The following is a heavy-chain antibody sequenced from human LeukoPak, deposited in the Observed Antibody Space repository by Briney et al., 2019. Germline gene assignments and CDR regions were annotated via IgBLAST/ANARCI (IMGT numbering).Heavy chain of an antibody. CDR2: ISYDGSNK. J-gene: IGHJ4*02. V-gene: IGHV3-30-3*01. CDR1: GFTFSSYA. D-gene: IGHD3-22*01. Sequence: GGSLRLSCAASGFTFSSYAMHWVRQAPGKGLEWVAVISYDGSNKYYADSVKGRFTISRDNSKNTLYLQMNSLRAEDTAVYYCASDRGDSSGLNDYWGQGTLVTVSS. CDR3: ASDRGDSSGLNDY.